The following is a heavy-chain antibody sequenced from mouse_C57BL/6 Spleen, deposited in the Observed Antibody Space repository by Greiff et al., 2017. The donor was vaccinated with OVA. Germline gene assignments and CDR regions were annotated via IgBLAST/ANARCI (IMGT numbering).Heavy chain of an antibody. CDR1: GYTFTSYW. D-gene: IGHD1-1*01. Sequence: VQLQQPGAELVRPGSSVKLSCKAPGYTFTSYWMHWVKQRPIQGLEWIGNIDTSDSETHYNQKFKDKATLTVDKSYSTAYMQLSSLTSEDAAVYNCARLGDRTKEDYWGQGTTRTVSS. J-gene: IGHJ2*01. CDR3: ARLGDRTKEDY. V-gene: IGHV1-52*01. CDR2: IDTSDSET.